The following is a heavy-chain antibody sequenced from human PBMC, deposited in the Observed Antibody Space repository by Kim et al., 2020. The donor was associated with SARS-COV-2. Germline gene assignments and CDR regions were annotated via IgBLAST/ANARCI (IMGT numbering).Heavy chain of an antibody. V-gene: IGHV3-33*01. CDR3: AREGNWLLYYYYGMDV. J-gene: IGHJ6*02. CDR1: GFTFSSYG. Sequence: GGSLRLSCAASGFTFSSYGMHWVRQAPGKGLEWVAVIWYDGSNKYYADSVKGRFTISRDNSKNTLYLQMNSLRAEDTAVYYCAREGNWLLYYYYGMDVWGQGTTVTVSS. D-gene: IGHD1-20*01. CDR2: IWYDGSNK.